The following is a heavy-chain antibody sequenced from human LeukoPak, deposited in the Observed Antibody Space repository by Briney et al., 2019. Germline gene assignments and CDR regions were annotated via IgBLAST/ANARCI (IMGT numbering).Heavy chain of an antibody. J-gene: IGHJ4*02. CDR3: ARARDFWSGYRKTFDY. D-gene: IGHD3-3*01. CDR2: INHSGST. V-gene: IGHV4-34*01. Sequence: SETLSLTCAVYGGSFSGYYWSWLRQPPGKGLEWIGEINHSGSTNYNPSLKSRVTISVDTSKNQFSLELSSVTAADTAVYYCARARDFWSGYRKTFDYWGQGTLVTVSS. CDR1: GGSFSGYY.